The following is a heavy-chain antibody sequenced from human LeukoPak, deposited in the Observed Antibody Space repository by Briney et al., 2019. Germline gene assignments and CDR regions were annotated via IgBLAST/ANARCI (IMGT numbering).Heavy chain of an antibody. CDR1: GYTFINYY. CDR2: INPSAGNT. J-gene: IGHJ4*02. CDR3: ARERPSKCYFDY. V-gene: IGHV1-46*01. Sequence: ASVKVSCKASGYTFINYYVHWVRQAPGQGPEYMGIINPSAGNTNYAQKFKGRITMTRDTSTTTVYMELRSLVSEDTAVYYCARERPSKCYFDYWGQGTLVTVSA.